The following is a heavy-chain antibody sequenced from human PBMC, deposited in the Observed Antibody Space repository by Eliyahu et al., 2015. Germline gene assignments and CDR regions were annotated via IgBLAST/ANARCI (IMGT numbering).Heavy chain of an antibody. D-gene: IGHD5-24*01. CDR3: ARGELAHGFDS. V-gene: IGHV4-4*02. CDR1: GVSISXGNX. CDR2: VYHSGNT. Sequence: QVQLQESGPGLVKPSXTLSXTXAVXGVSISXGNXWTWVRQPPGKGLXWIGEVYHSGNTNSNPSLKSRVTISVDNSKNQFSLNLRSMTAADTAVYYCARGELAHGFDSWGQGTLITVSS. J-gene: IGHJ4*02.